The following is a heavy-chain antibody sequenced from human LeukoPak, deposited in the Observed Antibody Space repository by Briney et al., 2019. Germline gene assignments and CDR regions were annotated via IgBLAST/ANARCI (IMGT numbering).Heavy chain of an antibody. D-gene: IGHD3-16*01. CDR2: IYYSGST. CDR1: GGSISSSSYY. V-gene: IGHV4-39*06. CDR3: ARGRYGWLPFDY. Sequence: PSETLSLTCTVSGGSISSSSYYWGWIRQPPGKGLEWIGGIYYSGSTYYNPSLKSRVTISVDTSKNQFTLKLSSVTAADTAVYYCARGRYGWLPFDYWGQGTLVTVSS. J-gene: IGHJ4*02.